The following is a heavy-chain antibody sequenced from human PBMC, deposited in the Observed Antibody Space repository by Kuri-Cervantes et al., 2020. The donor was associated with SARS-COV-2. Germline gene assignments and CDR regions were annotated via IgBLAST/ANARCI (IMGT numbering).Heavy chain of an antibody. CDR1: GFLFSASA. CDR3: ARDGDIVVVREGFDY. J-gene: IGHJ4*02. CDR2: ISYDGSNK. D-gene: IGHD2-2*01. V-gene: IGHV3-30-3*01. Sequence: GESLKISCEVSGFLFSASAIHWVRQASGKGLEWVAVISYDGSNKYYADSVKGRFTISRDNSKNTLYLQMNSLRAEDTAVYYCARDGDIVVVREGFDYWGQGTLVTVSS.